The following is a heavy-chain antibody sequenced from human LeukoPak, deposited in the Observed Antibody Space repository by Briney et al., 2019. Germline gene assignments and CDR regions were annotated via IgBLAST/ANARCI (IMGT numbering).Heavy chain of an antibody. CDR1: GYTFTNYY. D-gene: IGHD5-18*01. J-gene: IGHJ6*02. V-gene: IGHV1-46*01. CDR3: ARRVVYGYLGYYYYGMDV. Sequence: ASVKVSFKASGYTFTNYYMHWVRQAPGQGLEWMGIINPSGGSTSYAQEFQGRVTMTRDTSTSTVYMELSSLRSEDTAVYYCARRVVYGYLGYYYYGMDVWGQGTTVTVSS. CDR2: INPSGGST.